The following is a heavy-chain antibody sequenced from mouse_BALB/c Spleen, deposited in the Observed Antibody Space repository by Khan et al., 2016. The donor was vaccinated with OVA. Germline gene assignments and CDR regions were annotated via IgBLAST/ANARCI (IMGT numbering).Heavy chain of an antibody. CDR1: GYTFTNYG. V-gene: IGHV9-3-1*01. CDR3: TRPPHFSYVLVY. CDR2: ISTYTGEP. J-gene: IGHJ4*01. Sequence: QIQLVQSGPELKKPGETVKISCKASGYTFTNYGMNWVKQAPGKALKWMGWISTYTGEPTYADDFKGRFAFSLETSASTAYLQINTLKNEDTATXSCTRPPHFSYVLVYWGQGTSVTVSS.